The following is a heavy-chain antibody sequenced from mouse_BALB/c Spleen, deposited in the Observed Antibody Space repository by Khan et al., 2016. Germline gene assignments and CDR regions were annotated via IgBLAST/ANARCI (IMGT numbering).Heavy chain of an antibody. Sequence: QSQLVQSGPELKKPGETVKISCKASGYTFTDYSIHWVKQAPGKGLKWMGWINTETGEPTYADDFKGRFAFSLETSASTAYLQINNLKNEDTATYFCAIYYYGSRYFDVWGAGTTVTVSS. J-gene: IGHJ1*01. CDR1: GYTFTDYS. D-gene: IGHD1-1*01. V-gene: IGHV9-2-1*01. CDR2: INTETGEP. CDR3: AIYYYGSRYFDV.